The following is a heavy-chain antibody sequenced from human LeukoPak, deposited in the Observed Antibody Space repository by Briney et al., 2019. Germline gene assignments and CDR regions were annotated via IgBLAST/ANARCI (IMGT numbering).Heavy chain of an antibody. CDR2: IKAGNGDT. CDR3: ARDDCGDTCYPGGY. D-gene: IGHD2-21*01. Sequence: ASVKVSCKASGYIFTKYVVHSVRQAPGQRPDWMGWIKAGNGDTKYSQNFQDRLTITRDTSASTVYMELSSLTSEDTALYYCARDDCGDTCYPGGYWGEGGLVTDCS. J-gene: IGHJ4*02. V-gene: IGHV1-3*01. CDR1: GYIFTKYV.